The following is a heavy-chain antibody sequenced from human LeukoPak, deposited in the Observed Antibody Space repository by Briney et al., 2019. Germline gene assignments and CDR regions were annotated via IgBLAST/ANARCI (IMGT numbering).Heavy chain of an antibody. CDR3: ARTTVTGGYYYGMDV. Sequence: GRSLRLSCAASGFTFSTYGMHWVRQAPGKGLEWVAVVSYDGSSTYYADSVKGRFTISRDNSKNTLYLQMNNLTAEDTTVHYCARTTVTGGYYYGMDVWGQGTTVTVSS. J-gene: IGHJ6*02. CDR1: GFTFSTYG. D-gene: IGHD4-17*01. CDR2: VSYDGSST. V-gene: IGHV3-30*03.